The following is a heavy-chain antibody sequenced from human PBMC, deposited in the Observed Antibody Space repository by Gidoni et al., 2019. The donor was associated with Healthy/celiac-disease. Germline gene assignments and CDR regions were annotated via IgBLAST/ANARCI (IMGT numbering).Heavy chain of an antibody. Sequence: QVQLVQSGAEVKKPGSSVKVSCKASGGTFSSYAISWVRQAPGQGLEWMGGIIPICGTANYAQKFQGRVTITADESTSTAYMELSSLRSEDTAVYYCARDDEWEYCSGGSCYSRFDPWGQGTLVTVSS. J-gene: IGHJ5*02. CDR2: IIPICGTA. D-gene: IGHD2-15*01. V-gene: IGHV1-69*01. CDR1: GGTFSSYA. CDR3: ARDDEWEYCSGGSCYSRFDP.